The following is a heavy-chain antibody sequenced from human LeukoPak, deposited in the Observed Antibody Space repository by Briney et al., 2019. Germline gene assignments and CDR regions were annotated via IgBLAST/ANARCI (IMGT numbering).Heavy chain of an antibody. D-gene: IGHD6-13*01. CDR2: ISSSSSYI. Sequence: GSLRLSCAASGFTFSSYSMNWVRQAPGKGLEWVSSISSSSSYIYYADSVKGRFTISRDNAKNSLYLQMNSLRAEDTAVYYCARVAQDSSSWPQLYYFDYWGQGTLVTVSS. CDR1: GFTFSSYS. V-gene: IGHV3-21*01. CDR3: ARVAQDSSSWPQLYYFDY. J-gene: IGHJ4*02.